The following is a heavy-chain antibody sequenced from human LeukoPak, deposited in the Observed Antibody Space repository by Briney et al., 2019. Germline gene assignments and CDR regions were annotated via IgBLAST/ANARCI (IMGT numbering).Heavy chain of an antibody. D-gene: IGHD1-26*01. CDR1: GGSISSSSYY. V-gene: IGHV4-39*07. CDR3: ASLARREQPFDY. CDR2: IFYSGST. J-gene: IGHJ4*02. Sequence: RASETLSLTCTVSGGSISSSSYYWGWIRQPPGKGLEWIGSIFYSGSTYYNPSLKSRVTLFVDTSKNQFSLKLSSVTAADTAVYYCASLARREQPFDYWGQGTLVTVSS.